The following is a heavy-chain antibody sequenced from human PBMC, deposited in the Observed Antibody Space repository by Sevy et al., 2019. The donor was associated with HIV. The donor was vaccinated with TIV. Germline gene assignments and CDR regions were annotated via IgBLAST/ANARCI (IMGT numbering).Heavy chain of an antibody. CDR3: ARAEVHGNNYGFFDS. Sequence: SETLSLTCNVSGGSIRSGRYYCAWIRQPAGKGLEWIGRIFPSGGSNFNPSMMSRVSMSIDTSKKQFSLTLTSVTAADSAVYYCARAEVHGNNYGFFDSWGPGTQVTVSS. CDR2: IFPSGGS. CDR1: GGSIRSGRYY. V-gene: IGHV4-61*02. D-gene: IGHD3-3*01. J-gene: IGHJ5*01.